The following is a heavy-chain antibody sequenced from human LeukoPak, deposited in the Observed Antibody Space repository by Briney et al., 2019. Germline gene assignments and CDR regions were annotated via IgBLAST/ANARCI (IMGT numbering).Heavy chain of an antibody. CDR2: ISYDGSNK. V-gene: IGHV3-30-3*01. CDR3: ARPKLAQQLAYLDY. J-gene: IGHJ4*02. CDR1: GFTFSSYA. Sequence: GGSLRLSCAASGFTFSSYAMHWVRQAPGKGLEWVAVISYDGSNKYYADSVKGRFTISRDNSKNTLYLQMNSLRAEDTAVYYCARPKLAQQLAYLDYWGQGTLVTVSS. D-gene: IGHD6-13*01.